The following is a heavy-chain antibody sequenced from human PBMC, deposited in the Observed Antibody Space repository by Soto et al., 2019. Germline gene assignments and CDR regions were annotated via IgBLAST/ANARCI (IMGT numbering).Heavy chain of an antibody. Sequence: GGSLRLSCVASGFTRSSYLMHWVRQAPGKGLVWVSHINNDGSNTNYADSVKGRFTISRDNAKNTLYLQMNSLRAEDTAVYYCARDVSLVFDPWGQGTLVTVSS. CDR1: GFTRSSYL. CDR2: INNDGSNT. V-gene: IGHV3-74*01. J-gene: IGHJ5*02. CDR3: ARDVSLVFDP. D-gene: IGHD2-8*02.